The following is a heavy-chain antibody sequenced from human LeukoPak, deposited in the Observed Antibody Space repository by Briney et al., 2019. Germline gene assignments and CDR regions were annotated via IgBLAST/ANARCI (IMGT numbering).Heavy chain of an antibody. CDR3: AGRGGYVDTAMTNY. V-gene: IGHV3-23*01. CDR2: ISGSGGST. D-gene: IGHD5-18*01. J-gene: IGHJ4*02. CDR1: GGSISSYY. Sequence: PSETLSLTCTVSGGSISSYYWSWVRQAPGKGLEWVSAISGSGGSTYYADSVKGRFTISRDNSKNTLYLQMNSLRAEDTAVYYCAGRGGYVDTAMTNYWGQGTLVTVSS.